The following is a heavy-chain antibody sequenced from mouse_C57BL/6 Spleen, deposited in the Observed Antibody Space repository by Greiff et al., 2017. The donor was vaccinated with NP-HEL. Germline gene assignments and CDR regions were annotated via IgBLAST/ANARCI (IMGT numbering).Heavy chain of an antibody. Sequence: EVKLVESGEGLVKPGGSLKLSCAASGFTFSSYAMSWVRQTPEKRLEWVAYISSGGDYIYYADTVKGRFTISRDKARNTLYLQMSSLKSEDTAMYYCTSEHDGYDDYSDYRGQGTTLTVSS. CDR2: ISSGGDYI. V-gene: IGHV5-9-1*02. D-gene: IGHD2-2*01. CDR3: TSEHDGYDDYSDY. J-gene: IGHJ2*01. CDR1: GFTFSSYA.